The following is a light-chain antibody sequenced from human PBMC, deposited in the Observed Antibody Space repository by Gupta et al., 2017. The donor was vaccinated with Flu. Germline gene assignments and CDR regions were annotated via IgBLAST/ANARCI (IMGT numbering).Light chain of an antibody. Sequence: PSTVSTCVGDRVTITCRASQSISSWLAWDQQKPGKAPKLLIYKASSLESGVPSRFSGSGSGTEFTLTISSLKPDDFATYYCQHYKSVARTLGQGAKVEI. CDR2: KAS. J-gene: IGKJ1*01. CDR3: QHYKSVART. CDR1: QSISSW. V-gene: IGKV1-5*03.